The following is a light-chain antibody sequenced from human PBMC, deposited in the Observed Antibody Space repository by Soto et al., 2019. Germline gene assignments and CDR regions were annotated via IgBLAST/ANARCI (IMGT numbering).Light chain of an antibody. Sequence: QSVLTQVPSASGSPGQSVTISCTGTSSDVGGYNYVSWYQQHPGKAPKLMIYEVSKRPSGVPDRFSGSKSGNTASLTVSGLQAEDEADYYRTSYAGSNNYVFGTGTKVTVL. CDR1: SSDVGGYNY. CDR3: TSYAGSNNYV. J-gene: IGLJ1*01. CDR2: EVS. V-gene: IGLV2-8*01.